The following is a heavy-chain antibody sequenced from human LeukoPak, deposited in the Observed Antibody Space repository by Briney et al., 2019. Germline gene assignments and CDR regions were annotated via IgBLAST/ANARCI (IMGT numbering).Heavy chain of an antibody. CDR3: AREGRPRWLQFSDY. Sequence: GGSLRLSCAASGFTFSSYAMHWVRQAPGKGLELVAVISYDGSNKYYAGSVKGRFTISRDNSKNTLYLQMNSLRAEDTAVYYCAREGRPRWLQFSDYWGQGTLVTVSS. V-gene: IGHV3-30-3*01. CDR2: ISYDGSNK. CDR1: GFTFSSYA. D-gene: IGHD5-24*01. J-gene: IGHJ4*02.